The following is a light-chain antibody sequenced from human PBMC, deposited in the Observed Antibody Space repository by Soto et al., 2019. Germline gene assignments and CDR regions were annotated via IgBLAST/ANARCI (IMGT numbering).Light chain of an antibody. J-gene: IGLJ1*01. CDR1: SSDVGGYNY. CDR2: EVS. V-gene: IGLV2-8*01. Sequence: QSALTQPPSASGSPGQSVTISSTGTSSDVGGYNYVSWYQQHPGKAPKLMIYEVSKRPSGVPDRFSGSKSGNTASLTVSGLQAEDEADYYCSSYAGSNNRVFGTGTKLTVL. CDR3: SSYAGSNNRV.